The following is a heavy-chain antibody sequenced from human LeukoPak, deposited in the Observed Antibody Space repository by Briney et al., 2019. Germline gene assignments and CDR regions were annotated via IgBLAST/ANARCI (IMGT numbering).Heavy chain of an antibody. CDR3: AREDPQTTVPEGMDV. J-gene: IGHJ6*02. D-gene: IGHD4-17*01. V-gene: IGHV4-59*01. CDR1: GGSISYYY. Sequence: SETLSLTCTVSGGSISYYYWSWIRQSPGKGPEWIGYIYYSGTTNYNPSLKSRVTISVDTSKNQFSLQLRSVTAADTAVYYCAREDPQTTVPEGMDVWGQGTTVTVSS. CDR2: IYYSGTT.